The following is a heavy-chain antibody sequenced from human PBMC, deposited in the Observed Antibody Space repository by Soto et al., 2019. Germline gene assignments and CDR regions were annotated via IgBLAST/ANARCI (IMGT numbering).Heavy chain of an antibody. CDR2: VSVYNGNT. J-gene: IGHJ4*02. CDR1: GYTLTSYG. V-gene: IGHV1-18*01. D-gene: IGHD6-13*01. Sequence: QVQLVQSGPEVKKPGASVSVSCKASGYTLTSYGISWVRQAPGQGLEWMGWVSVYNGNTKYAQKLQGRVTMTNDTTTSPSYMELRSLGFDATAMYYCARYGHYTGSWYWESALDSWGRGTLVTVSS. CDR3: ARYGHYTGSWYWESALDS.